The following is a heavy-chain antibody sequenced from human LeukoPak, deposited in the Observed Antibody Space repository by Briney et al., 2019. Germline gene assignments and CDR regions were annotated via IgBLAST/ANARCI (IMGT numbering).Heavy chain of an antibody. CDR2: ISGSGGST. J-gene: IGHJ4*02. CDR3: ARESNRNYGYY. Sequence: QAGGSLRLSCAASGFTFSSYAMSWVRQAPGKGLEWVSAISGSGGSTYYADSVKGRFTISRDNAKKSLYLQMNSLRAEDTAVYYCARESNRNYGYYWGQGTLVTVSS. D-gene: IGHD1-7*01. CDR1: GFTFSSYA. V-gene: IGHV3-23*01.